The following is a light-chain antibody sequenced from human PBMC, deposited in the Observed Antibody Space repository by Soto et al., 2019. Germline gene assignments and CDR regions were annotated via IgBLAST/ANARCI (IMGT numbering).Light chain of an antibody. CDR3: QQSYSTPRT. CDR1: RSIVSF. Sequence: DIQMIQSPSSLSASVGDRVTISCRASRSIVSFLNWYHQRPGAAPNRLIYAASTLQSGVPSRFSGRGSGTDFTLTISSLQPEDFGTYYCQQSYSTPRTFGAGTKVEIK. CDR2: AAS. V-gene: IGKV1-39*01. J-gene: IGKJ3*01.